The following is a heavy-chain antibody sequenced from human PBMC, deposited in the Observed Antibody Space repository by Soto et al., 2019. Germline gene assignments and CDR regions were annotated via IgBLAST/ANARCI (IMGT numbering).Heavy chain of an antibody. CDR1: GGTFSSYA. V-gene: IGHV1-69*01. CDR3: ARSQGSSTSLEIYYYYYYGMDV. J-gene: IGHJ6*02. CDR2: IIPISGTA. Sequence: QVQLVQSGAGVKKPGSSVKVSCKASGGTFSSYAISWVRQAPGHGLEWMGGIIPISGTANYAQKFQGRVTITADESTSTAYMELSSLRSEDTAVYYCARSQGSSTSLEIYYYYYYGMDVWGQGTTVTVSS. D-gene: IGHD2-2*01.